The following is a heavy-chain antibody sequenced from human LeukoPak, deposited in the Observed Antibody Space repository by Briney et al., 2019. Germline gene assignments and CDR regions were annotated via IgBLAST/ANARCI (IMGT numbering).Heavy chain of an antibody. CDR1: GGSVSSGAYC. CDR3: ARDIVGATRWFDP. J-gene: IGHJ5*02. Sequence: SETLSLTCTVSGGSVSSGAYCWRWIRQPRGKSLDWIGYIYYTGSTNYNPYLKSRVTIFLDTSKNQFSLKLNSVTAADTAVYYCARDIVGATRWFDPWGQGTLVTVSS. CDR2: IYYTGST. V-gene: IGHV4-61*08. D-gene: IGHD1-26*01.